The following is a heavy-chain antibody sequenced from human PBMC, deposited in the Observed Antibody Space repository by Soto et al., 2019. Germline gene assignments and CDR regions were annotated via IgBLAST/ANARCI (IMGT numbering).Heavy chain of an antibody. CDR1: GGSFSGYY. V-gene: IGHV4-34*01. D-gene: IGHD4-17*01. CDR3: ARDDYGDYYYGMDV. CDR2: INHSGST. Sequence: SETLSLTCAVYGGSFSGYYWSWIRQPPGKGLEWIGEINHSGSTNYNPSLKSRVTISVDTSKNQFSLKLSSVTAADTAVYYCARDDYGDYYYGMDVWGQGTTVTVSS. J-gene: IGHJ6*02.